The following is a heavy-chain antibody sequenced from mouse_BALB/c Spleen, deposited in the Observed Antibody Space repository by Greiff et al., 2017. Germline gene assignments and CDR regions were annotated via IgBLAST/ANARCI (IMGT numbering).Heavy chain of an antibody. Sequence: VQLQQPGAELVRPGASVKLSCKASGYTFTSYWINWVKQRPGQGLEWIGNIYPSDSYTNYNQKFKDKATLTVDKSSSTAYMQLSSPTSEDSAVYYCARGLHYYAMDYWGQGTSVTVSS. CDR3: ARGLHYYAMDY. V-gene: IGHV1-69*02. J-gene: IGHJ4*01. CDR1: GYTFTSYW. CDR2: IYPSDSYT.